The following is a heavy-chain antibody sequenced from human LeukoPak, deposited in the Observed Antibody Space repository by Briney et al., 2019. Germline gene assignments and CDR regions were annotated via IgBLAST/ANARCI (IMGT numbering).Heavy chain of an antibody. CDR3: VRDLGGRSGH. J-gene: IGHJ4*02. V-gene: IGHV3-74*01. CDR2: INEDGSTT. Sequence: QTGGSLRLSCAASGFTFSSNGMHWVRQAPGKGLVWVSRINEDGSTTNYADSVKGRSTIFRDNAKNTLYLQMNSLRAEDTAVYYCVRDLGGRSGHWGQGTLVTVSS. D-gene: IGHD1-26*01. CDR1: GFTFSSNG.